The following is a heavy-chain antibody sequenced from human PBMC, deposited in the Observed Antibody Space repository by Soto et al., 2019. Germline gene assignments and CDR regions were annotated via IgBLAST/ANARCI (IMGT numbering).Heavy chain of an antibody. V-gene: IGHV3-23*01. D-gene: IGHD4-17*01. Sequence: LRLSCVASGFPFSSYAMSWVRQVPGKGLEWVSTISDAAGSAYYVDSVKGRFTISRDNSKKTLYLQMNSLRAEDSAVYYCARPYGGKIGDAPDLWGPGTMVTVSS. CDR2: ISDAAGSA. CDR1: GFPFSSYA. CDR3: ARPYGGKIGDAPDL. J-gene: IGHJ3*01.